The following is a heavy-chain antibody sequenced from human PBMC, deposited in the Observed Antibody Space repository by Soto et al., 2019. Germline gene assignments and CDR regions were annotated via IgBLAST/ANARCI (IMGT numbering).Heavy chain of an antibody. Sequence: QVQLQESGPGLVKPSETLSLTCTVSGGSISSYYWSWIRQPPGKRLEWIGHISSSGSTSYNPSLKSGVTISMDTSKNHFSLNLGSVTAADSAVYYCARRIQLDYWGQGTLGTVSS. D-gene: IGHD2-15*01. V-gene: IGHV4-59*01. CDR3: ARRIQLDY. CDR2: ISSSGST. J-gene: IGHJ4*02. CDR1: GGSISSYY.